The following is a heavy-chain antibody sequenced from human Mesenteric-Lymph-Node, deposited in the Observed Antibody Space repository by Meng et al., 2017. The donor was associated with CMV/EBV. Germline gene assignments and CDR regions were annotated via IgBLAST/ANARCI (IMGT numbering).Heavy chain of an antibody. D-gene: IGHD2-21*01. Sequence: SETLSLTCVVDGTSFSGFYWSWIRQSPGWGLQWIGEFSHSGSTNYNPSLLSRVTISVDTSKNHFSLNLNSVTAADTAIYYCARGRVVIAKRSGLDVWGQGTTVTVSS. CDR3: ARGRVVIAKRSGLDV. CDR1: GTSFSGFY. J-gene: IGHJ6*02. V-gene: IGHV4-34*01. CDR2: FSHSGST.